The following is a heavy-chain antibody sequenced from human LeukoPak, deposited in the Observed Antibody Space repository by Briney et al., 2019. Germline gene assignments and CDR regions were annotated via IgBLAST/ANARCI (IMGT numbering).Heavy chain of an antibody. Sequence: ASVKVSCKASGGTFSSYAISWVRQAPGQGLEWMGRIVPILGIANYAQKFQGRVTITADKSTSTAYMELSSLRSEDTAVYYCATPTRYSGSYLFDYWGQGTLVTVSS. D-gene: IGHD1-26*01. J-gene: IGHJ4*02. CDR1: GGTFSSYA. V-gene: IGHV1-69*04. CDR3: ATPTRYSGSYLFDY. CDR2: IVPILGIA.